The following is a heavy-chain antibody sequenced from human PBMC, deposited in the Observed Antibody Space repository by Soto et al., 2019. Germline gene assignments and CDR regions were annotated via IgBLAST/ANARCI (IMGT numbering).Heavy chain of an antibody. D-gene: IGHD1-7*01. CDR3: ARDRGGVTGTTCRLDP. CDR2: INPNSGGT. J-gene: IGHJ5*02. V-gene: IGHV1-2*04. CDR1: GYTFTGYY. Sequence: QVQLVQSGAEVKKPGASVKVSCKASGYTFTGYYMHWVRQAPGQGLEWMGWINPNSGGTNYAQKLQGWVTMTRDTSISTAYMELSRLRSDDTAVYYCARDRGGVTGTTCRLDPWGQGTLVTVSS.